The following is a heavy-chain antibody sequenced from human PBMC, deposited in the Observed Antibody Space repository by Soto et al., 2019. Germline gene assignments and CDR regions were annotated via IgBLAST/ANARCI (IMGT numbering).Heavy chain of an antibody. V-gene: IGHV3-33*01. CDR1: GFTFSSYP. CDR3: ARGGFWRDN. Sequence: QVQLVESGGGVVQPGRSLRLSCAASGFTFSSYPMYWVRQAPGKGLEWVAVIWYDGNNKFHADSLKGRFTISRDNSKNTLYLQMNSLGAEDTAVYYCARGGFWRDNWGQGTLVTVSS. D-gene: IGHD3-3*01. CDR2: IWYDGNNK. J-gene: IGHJ4*02.